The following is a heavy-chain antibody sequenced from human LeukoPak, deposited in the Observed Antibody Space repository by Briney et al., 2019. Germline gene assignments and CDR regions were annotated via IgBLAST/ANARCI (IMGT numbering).Heavy chain of an antibody. D-gene: IGHD3-16*01. CDR1: GGSISSGGYY. CDR2: IYYSGST. CDR3: ARDSRGVGDYVWGNWFDP. Sequence: SETLSLTCTVSGGSISSGGYYWSWIRQHPGKGLEWIGYIYYSGSTYYNPSLKSRVTISVDTSKNQFSLKLSSVTAAGTAVYYCARDSRGVGDYVWGNWFDPWGQGTLVTVSS. J-gene: IGHJ5*02. V-gene: IGHV4-31*03.